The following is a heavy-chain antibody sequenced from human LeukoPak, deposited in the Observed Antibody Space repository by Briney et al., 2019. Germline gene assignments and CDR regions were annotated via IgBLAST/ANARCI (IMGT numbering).Heavy chain of an antibody. CDR3: ARDWRDSSGKFPNDAFDI. J-gene: IGHJ3*02. CDR1: GFTFSDNY. D-gene: IGHD3-22*01. CDR2: ISSSGSI. Sequence: GGSLRLSCAASGFTFSDNYMSWIRQAPGKGLEWVSYISSSGSIYYSDSVKGRFTISRDNAKNSLYLQMNSLRAEDTAVYYCARDWRDSSGKFPNDAFDIWGQGTMVTVSS. V-gene: IGHV3-11*04.